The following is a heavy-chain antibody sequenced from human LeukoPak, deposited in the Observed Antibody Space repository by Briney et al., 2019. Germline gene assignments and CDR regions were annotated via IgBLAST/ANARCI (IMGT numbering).Heavy chain of an antibody. J-gene: IGHJ4*02. CDR2: IDGSGST. V-gene: IGHV4-34*01. CDR3: ARRPAGTIDY. CDR1: GEYFSGHY. D-gene: IGHD6-19*01. Sequence: KPSETLSLTCAVYGEYFSGHYWTWIRQPPGKGLEWIGEIDGSGSTNYNPSLKSRVTILEDTSKNQFFLKLKSVTAADTAMYYCARRPAGTIDYWGQGTLVTVSS.